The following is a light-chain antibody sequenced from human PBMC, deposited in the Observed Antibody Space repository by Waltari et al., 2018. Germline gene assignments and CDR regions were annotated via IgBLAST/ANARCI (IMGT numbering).Light chain of an antibody. J-gene: IGLJ1*01. CDR2: DVT. V-gene: IGLV2-14*03. CDR1: SIDVGAYDY. CDR3: NSHTSVSTLV. Sequence: QSALTQPASVSGSPGQSITISCTGTSIDVGAYDYVSWYKQHPGKAPKLIIYDVTNRPSGVSIRFSGSKSGNTASLTISGLQSEDEADYYCNSHTSVSTLVFGTGTTVTVI.